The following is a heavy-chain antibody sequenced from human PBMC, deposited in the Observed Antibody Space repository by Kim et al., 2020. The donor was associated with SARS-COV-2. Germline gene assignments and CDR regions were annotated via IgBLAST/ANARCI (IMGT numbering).Heavy chain of an antibody. CDR3: AKAQGGSSTLYYYYAMDV. D-gene: IGHD2-2*01. J-gene: IGHJ6*02. CDR2: ISGGGGST. V-gene: IGHV3-23*01. CDR1: GFTFSSYA. Sequence: GGSLRLSCAASGFTFSSYAMSWVRQAPGKGLEWVSAISGGGGSTYYADSVKGRFTISRDNSKNTLFLQMSSLRPEDTAVYYCAKAQGGSSTLYYYYAMDVWGQGTTVTVSS.